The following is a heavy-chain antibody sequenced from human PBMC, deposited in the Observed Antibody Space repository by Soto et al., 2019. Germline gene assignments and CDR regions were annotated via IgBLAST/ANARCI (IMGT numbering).Heavy chain of an antibody. CDR2: ISYDGSNK. CDR1: GFTFSSYG. J-gene: IGHJ4*02. V-gene: IGHV3-30*18. D-gene: IGHD5-12*01. CDR3: AKRTWLPYSFAK. Sequence: GWSLRLSCAASGFTFSSYGMHWVRQAPGKGLEWVAVISYDGSNKYYADSVKGRFTISRDNSKNTLYLQMNSLRAEDTAVYYYAKRTWLPYSFAKWVQGNLLT.